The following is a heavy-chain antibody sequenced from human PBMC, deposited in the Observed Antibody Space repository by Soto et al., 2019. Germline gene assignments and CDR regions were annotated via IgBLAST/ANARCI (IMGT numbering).Heavy chain of an antibody. Sequence: QVQLQESGPGLVKPSQTLSLTCTVSGGSISSGGYYWSWIRQHPGKGLEWIGYIYSSGSTYYNPSLTSRVTISVDTSKNRFSLKLSSVTAADTAVYYCARETGRGQYNWFDPWGQGTLGTVCS. CDR1: GGSISSGGYY. D-gene: IGHD3-9*01. CDR3: ARETGRGQYNWFDP. CDR2: IYSSGST. V-gene: IGHV4-31*03. J-gene: IGHJ5*02.